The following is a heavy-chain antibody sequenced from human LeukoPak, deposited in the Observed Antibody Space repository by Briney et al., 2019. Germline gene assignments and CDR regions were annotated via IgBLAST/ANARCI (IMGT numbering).Heavy chain of an antibody. J-gene: IGHJ4*02. CDR2: IIPIFGTA. CDR1: GGTFSSYA. CDR3: ARVSEYYYDSSGES. V-gene: IGHV1-69*05. D-gene: IGHD3-22*01. Sequence: ASVKVSCKASGGTFSSYAISWVRQAPGQGLEWMRGIIPIFGTANYAQKFQGRVTITTDESTSTAYMELSSLRSEDTAVYYCARVSEYYYDSSGESWGQGTLVTVSS.